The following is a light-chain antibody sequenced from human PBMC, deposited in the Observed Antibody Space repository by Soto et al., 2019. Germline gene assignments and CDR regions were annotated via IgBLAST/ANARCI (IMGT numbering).Light chain of an antibody. CDR3: QQYGNSPFT. J-gene: IGKJ5*01. Sequence: EIVLTQSPGTLSLSPGERATLSCRASQSFSSTSLAWYQQIPGQAPRLLLYGASTRATGIPDRFSGSESGTDFTLTINRLEPEDFVVYYCQQYGNSPFTFGQGTRLEIK. CDR2: GAS. V-gene: IGKV3-20*01. CDR1: QSFSSTS.